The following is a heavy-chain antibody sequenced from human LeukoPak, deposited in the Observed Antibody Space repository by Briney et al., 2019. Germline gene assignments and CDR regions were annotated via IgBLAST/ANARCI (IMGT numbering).Heavy chain of an antibody. J-gene: IGHJ4*02. V-gene: IGHV4-4*07. D-gene: IGHD5-18*01. CDR2: IYTSGST. CDR3: ARETWIQLSVYYFDY. CDR1: GGSISSYY. Sequence: SETLSLTCTVSGGSISSYYWSWIRQPAGKGLEWIGRIYTSGSTNYNPSLKSRVTMSVDTSKNQFSPKLSSVTAADTAVYYCARETWIQLSVYYFDYWGQGTLVTVSS.